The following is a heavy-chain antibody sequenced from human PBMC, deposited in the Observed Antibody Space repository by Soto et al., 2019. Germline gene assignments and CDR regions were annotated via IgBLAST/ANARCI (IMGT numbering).Heavy chain of an antibody. Sequence: SQTVSLTCSVSGGYVSSDDYYWTSIRQPPGKGLEWIGHISLGGSTYYDPSLKSRLTISLDTSNNQFSLRLSSVTAADTAVYYCARATGTLRSRNCDYWGQGSLVTVSS. J-gene: IGHJ4*02. CDR2: ISLGGST. CDR1: GGYVSSDDYY. D-gene: IGHD1-1*01. CDR3: ARATGTLRSRNCDY. V-gene: IGHV4-30-4*01.